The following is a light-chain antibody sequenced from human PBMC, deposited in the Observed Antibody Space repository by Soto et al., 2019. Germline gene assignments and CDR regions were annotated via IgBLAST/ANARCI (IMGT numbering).Light chain of an antibody. J-gene: IGKJ4*01. V-gene: IGKV3-15*01. Sequence: EIVMTQSPATLSLSPGERATLSCRASQSFSSNLAWYQQKPGQAPRLLIYGASTRATGVPVRFSGTGSGTEFTLTISSLQSEDFAVYFCQPYNNWPLTFGGGTKVEI. CDR1: QSFSSN. CDR3: QPYNNWPLT. CDR2: GAS.